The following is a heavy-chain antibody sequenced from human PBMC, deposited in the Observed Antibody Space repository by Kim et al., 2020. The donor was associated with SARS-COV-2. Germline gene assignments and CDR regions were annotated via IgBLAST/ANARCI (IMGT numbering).Heavy chain of an antibody. Sequence: SETLSLTCAVYGGSFSGYYWSWIRQPPGKGLEWIGEINHSGSTNYNPSLKSRVTISVDTSKNQFSLKLSSVTAADTAVYYCARVGYSYGLYNWFDPWGQGTLVTVSS. CDR1: GGSFSGYY. V-gene: IGHV4-34*01. D-gene: IGHD5-18*01. J-gene: IGHJ5*02. CDR2: INHSGST. CDR3: ARVGYSYGLYNWFDP.